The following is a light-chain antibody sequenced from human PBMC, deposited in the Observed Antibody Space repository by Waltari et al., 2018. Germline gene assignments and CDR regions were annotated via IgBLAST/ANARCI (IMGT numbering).Light chain of an antibody. Sequence: QSVLTQPPSVSAAPGQKVTIPCSGSSSNIGNDYVSWYQQLPGTAPKLFIYENNKRPSGMPDRFSGSKSGTSATLGITGLQTGDEADYYCGTWDTSLSALIFGGGTKLTVL. CDR1: SSNIGNDY. CDR3: GTWDTSLSALI. CDR2: ENN. V-gene: IGLV1-51*02. J-gene: IGLJ2*01.